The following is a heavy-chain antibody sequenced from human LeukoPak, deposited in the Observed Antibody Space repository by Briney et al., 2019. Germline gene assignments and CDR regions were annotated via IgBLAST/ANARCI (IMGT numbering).Heavy chain of an antibody. J-gene: IGHJ4*02. V-gene: IGHV3-23*01. CDR1: GFTLSSYA. Sequence: GGSLRLSCAASGFTLSSYAMSWVRQAPGKGLERVTTISGSGGNTYYADSVKGRFSFSRDNSKNTLYLQMNSLRAEDTAVYYCAKRGGVAGSAPFDYWGQGTLVTVSS. D-gene: IGHD6-19*01. CDR2: ISGSGGNT. CDR3: AKRGGVAGSAPFDY.